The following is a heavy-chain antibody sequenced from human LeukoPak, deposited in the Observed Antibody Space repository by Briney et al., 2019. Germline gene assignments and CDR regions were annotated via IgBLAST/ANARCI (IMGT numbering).Heavy chain of an antibody. V-gene: IGHV3-48*01. D-gene: IGHD2-15*01. Sequence: GGSLRLSCAASDSMSRRFKMNWVRQAPGKGLEWVSYISDDSSTIHYADSVKGRFTISRDNAENSLYLQMNSLRAEDTAVYYCARGGYKYGSVFDYWGQGTLVTVSS. CDR2: ISDDSSTI. J-gene: IGHJ4*02. CDR3: ARGGYKYGSVFDY. CDR1: DSMSRRFK.